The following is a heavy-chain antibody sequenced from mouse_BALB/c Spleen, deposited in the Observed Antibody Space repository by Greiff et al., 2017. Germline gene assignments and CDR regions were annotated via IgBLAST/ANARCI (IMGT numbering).Heavy chain of an antibody. D-gene: IGHD2-10*01. CDR3: ARAYYGNYVRFAD. Sequence: EVKVVESGGGLVKPGGSLKLSCAASGFTFSSYAMSWVRQSPEKRLEWVAEISSGGSYTYYPDTVTGRFTISRDNAKNTLYLEMSSLRSEDTAMYYCARAYYGNYVRFADWGQGTLVTVSA. J-gene: IGHJ3*01. V-gene: IGHV5-9-4*01. CDR1: GFTFSSYA. CDR2: ISSGGSYT.